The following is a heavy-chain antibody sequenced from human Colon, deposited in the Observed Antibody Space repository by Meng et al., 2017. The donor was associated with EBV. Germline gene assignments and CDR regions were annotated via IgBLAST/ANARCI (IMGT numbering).Heavy chain of an antibody. CDR3: AKGPGIDYAHYFDS. D-gene: IGHD3-16*01. J-gene: IGHJ4*02. CDR1: GFTFDDYT. CDR2: ISWDGRTT. Sequence: VSSGGGAVHPVGSMHSSVAAAGFTFDDYTLYWLRQLPGKGLEWVSLISWDGRTTFYADSVEGRFTIFRDNNKNSLYLYMNSLRTEDTALYYCAKGPGIDYAHYFDSWGQGTLVTVSS. V-gene: IGHV3-43*01.